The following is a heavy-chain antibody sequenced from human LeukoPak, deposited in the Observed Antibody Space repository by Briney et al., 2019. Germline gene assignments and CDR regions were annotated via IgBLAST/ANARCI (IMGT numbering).Heavy chain of an antibody. Sequence: SETLSLTCTVSGGSISSSSYYWGWIRQPPGKGLEWIGYIYYSGSTYYNPSLKSRVTISVDTSKNQFSLKLSSVTAADTAVYYCARTFNTVDYYFDYWGQGTLVTVSS. J-gene: IGHJ4*02. D-gene: IGHD4-23*01. CDR2: IYYSGST. V-gene: IGHV4-30-4*08. CDR3: ARTFNTVDYYFDY. CDR1: GGSISSSSYY.